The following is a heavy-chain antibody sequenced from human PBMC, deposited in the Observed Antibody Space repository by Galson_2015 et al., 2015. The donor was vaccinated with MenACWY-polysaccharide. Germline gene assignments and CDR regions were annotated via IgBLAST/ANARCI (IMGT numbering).Heavy chain of an antibody. Sequence: SLRLSCAASGFTFSNFWMSWVRQAPGKELEWVASIKQDGSEKYLVDSVKGRFTISRDSAGNSLFLQMNSLRAEDTAVYYCARERWVRGVFFDQWGQGTLVTVSS. CDR1: GFTFSNFW. CDR3: ARERWVRGVFFDQ. CDR2: IKQDGSEK. J-gene: IGHJ4*02. V-gene: IGHV3-7*01. D-gene: IGHD3-10*01.